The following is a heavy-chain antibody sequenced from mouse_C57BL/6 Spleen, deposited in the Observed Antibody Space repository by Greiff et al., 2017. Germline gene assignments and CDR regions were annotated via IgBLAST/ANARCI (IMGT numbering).Heavy chain of an antibody. CDR3: ARSGTGY. V-gene: IGHV1-55*01. J-gene: IGHJ2*01. D-gene: IGHD4-1*01. CDR1: GYTFTSYW. CDR2: LYPGSGST. Sequence: QVQLQQPGAELVKPGASVTMSCKASGYTFTSYWITWVKQRPGQGLEWIGDLYPGSGSTNYNEKFTSKATLTVDTSSSTAYMQLSSLTSEDSAVYYCARSGTGYWGQGTTLTVSS.